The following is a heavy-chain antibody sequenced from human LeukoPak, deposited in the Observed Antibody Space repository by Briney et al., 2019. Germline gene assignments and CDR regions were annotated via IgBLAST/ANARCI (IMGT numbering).Heavy chain of an antibody. CDR1: GGSFSGYY. V-gene: IGHV4-59*01. Sequence: PSETLSLTCAVYGGSFSGYYWSWIRQPPGKGLEWIGYIYYSGTTNYNPSLKRRVTISVDTSKNQFSLKLSSVTAADTAVYYCARGVYIAAARYGYWGQGTLVTVSS. J-gene: IGHJ4*02. CDR2: IYYSGTT. D-gene: IGHD6-13*01. CDR3: ARGVYIAAARYGY.